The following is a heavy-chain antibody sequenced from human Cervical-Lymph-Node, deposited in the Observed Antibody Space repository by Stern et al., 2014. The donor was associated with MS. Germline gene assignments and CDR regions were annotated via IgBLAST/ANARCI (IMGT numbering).Heavy chain of an antibody. D-gene: IGHD1-1*01. CDR3: TRVQRERRALDHFDP. Sequence: QVQLVQSGAEVKKPGASVKVSCEASGFTFTTHYMPWIRQAPGEGLEWVGMINPNSGTTSYARQFQGRVIITRDPSTSTIYMELTGLRSEDTALYFCTRVQRERRALDHFDPWGQGTLVTVSS. CDR2: INPNSGTT. J-gene: IGHJ5*02. V-gene: IGHV1-46*03. CDR1: GFTFTTHY.